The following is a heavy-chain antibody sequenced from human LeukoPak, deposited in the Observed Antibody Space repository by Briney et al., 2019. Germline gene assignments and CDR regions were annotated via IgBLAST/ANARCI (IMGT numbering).Heavy chain of an antibody. CDR3: ARLGAGPAYYDFWSGYSSFYFDY. CDR2: ISSSGNT. J-gene: IGHJ4*02. V-gene: IGHV4-39*02. CDR1: GGSTSGGNYY. Sequence: SETLSLTCIVSGGSTSGGNYYWGWIRRPPGKGLEWIGGISSSGNTYYNPSLKSRITISVDTSKNHFSLKLSSVTAADTAVYYCARLGAGPAYYDFWSGYSSFYFDYWGQGTLVTVSS. D-gene: IGHD3-3*01.